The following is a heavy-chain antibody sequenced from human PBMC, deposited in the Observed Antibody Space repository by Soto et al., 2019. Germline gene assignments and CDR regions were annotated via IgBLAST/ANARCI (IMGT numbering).Heavy chain of an antibody. D-gene: IGHD3-10*01. CDR1: GGSISSGDYY. V-gene: IGHV4-30-4*01. CDR2: IYYSGST. CDR3: ARDLVVRGVITWFDP. Sequence: SETLSLTCSVSGGSISSGDYYWSWIRQPPGKGLEWIGYIYYSGSTYYNPSLKSRVTISVDTSKNQFSLKLSPVTAADTAVYYCARDLVVRGVITWFDPWGQGTLVTVSS. J-gene: IGHJ5*02.